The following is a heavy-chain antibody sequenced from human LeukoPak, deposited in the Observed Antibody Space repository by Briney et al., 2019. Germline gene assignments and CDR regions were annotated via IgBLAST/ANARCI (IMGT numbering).Heavy chain of an antibody. D-gene: IGHD6-19*01. CDR2: IYPGDSDT. V-gene: IGHV5-51*01. Sequence: GESLKISCNGSGYRFTSYWIGWVRQMPGKGLEWMGIIYPGDSDTRYSPSSQGQVTISADKSISTAYLQWSSLKASDTAMYYCVTTSGWYGNWFDPWGQGTLVTVSS. CDR3: VTTSGWYGNWFDP. J-gene: IGHJ5*02. CDR1: GYRFTSYW.